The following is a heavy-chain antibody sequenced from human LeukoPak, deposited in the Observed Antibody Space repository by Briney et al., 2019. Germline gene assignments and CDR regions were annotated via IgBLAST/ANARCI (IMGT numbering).Heavy chain of an antibody. CDR1: GYIFTGYY. J-gene: IGHJ4*02. D-gene: IGHD2-8*01. CDR2: INPNSGVT. Sequence: ASVKVSCKTSGYIFTGYYVHWVRQAPGQGLEWMGRINPNSGVTDYSQKLYGRITMTTDTSISTAYMEMSRLRSDDTAVYYCASLSCSNGVCYNFDYWGQGTLVTVSS. V-gene: IGHV1-2*06. CDR3: ASLSCSNGVCYNFDY.